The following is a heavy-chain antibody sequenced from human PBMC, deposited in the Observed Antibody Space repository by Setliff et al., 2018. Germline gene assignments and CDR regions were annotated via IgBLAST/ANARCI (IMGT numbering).Heavy chain of an antibody. CDR2: INRRGST. V-gene: IGHV4-61*09. D-gene: IGHD1-7*01. CDR1: GGSVNSGYDN. CDR3: LITGTFHSPLDTFDY. Sequence: PSETLSLTCTVSGGSVNSGYDNWNWLRQPAGKGLEWIGHINRRGSTNFTPSLKSRVTISLDTSKNQFSLKLSSVTAADTAVYYCLITGTFHSPLDTFDYWGQGTLVTVSS. J-gene: IGHJ4*02.